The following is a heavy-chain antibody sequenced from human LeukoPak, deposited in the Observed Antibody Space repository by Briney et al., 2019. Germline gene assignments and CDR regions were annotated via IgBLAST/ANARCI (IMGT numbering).Heavy chain of an antibody. V-gene: IGHV1-2*02. D-gene: IGHD3-3*01. CDR3: ARDTINIFEWLLY. Sequence: GASVKVSCKASGYTFTGYYMHWVRQAPGQGLEWMGWINPNSGGTNYAQKFQGRVTMTRDTSISTAYMELSRLRSDDTAVYYCARDTINIFEWLLYWGQGTLVTVSS. CDR1: GYTFTGYY. J-gene: IGHJ4*02. CDR2: INPNSGGT.